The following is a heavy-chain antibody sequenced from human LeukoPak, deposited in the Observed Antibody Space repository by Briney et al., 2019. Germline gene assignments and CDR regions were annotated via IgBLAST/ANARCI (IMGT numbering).Heavy chain of an antibody. CDR1: GFTFSSYG. CDR2: IWYDGSNK. V-gene: IGHV3-33*01. Sequence: PGGSLRLSCAASGFTFSSYGMHWVRQAPGKWLEWVAVIWYDGSNKYYADSVKGRFTISRDNSKNTLYLQMNSLRAEDTAVYYCARNQHVLLWFGELSYWGQGTLVTVSS. D-gene: IGHD3-10*01. CDR3: ARNQHVLLWFGELSY. J-gene: IGHJ4*02.